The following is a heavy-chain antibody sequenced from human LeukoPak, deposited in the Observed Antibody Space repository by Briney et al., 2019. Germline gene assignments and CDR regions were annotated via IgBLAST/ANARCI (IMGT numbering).Heavy chain of an antibody. V-gene: IGHV1-46*01. D-gene: IGHD3-9*01. CDR3: ARDYDILTGYAPANWFDP. J-gene: IGHJ5*02. CDR1: GYTFTRYY. CDR2: ISPSGGST. Sequence: ASVKVSCKAFGYTFTRYYMHWVRQAPGQGPEWMGVISPSGGSTTYAQKFQGRVTLTRDMSTSTDYLELSSLRSEDTAVYYCARDYDILTGYAPANWFDPWGQGTLVTVSS.